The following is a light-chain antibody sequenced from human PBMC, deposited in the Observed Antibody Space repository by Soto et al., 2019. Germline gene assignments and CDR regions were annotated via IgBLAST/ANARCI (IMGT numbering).Light chain of an antibody. CDR2: EVS. J-gene: IGLJ1*01. CDR3: NSQTTSGIRV. CDR1: SSDIGAYIY. Sequence: QSALTQPPSASGSPGQSVTISCTGTSSDIGAYIYVSWYQQHPGKAPKLMISEVSRRPSGVPERFSGSKSGNTASLTVSGLQADDEAHYYCNSQTTSGIRVFGTGTKATVL. V-gene: IGLV2-8*01.